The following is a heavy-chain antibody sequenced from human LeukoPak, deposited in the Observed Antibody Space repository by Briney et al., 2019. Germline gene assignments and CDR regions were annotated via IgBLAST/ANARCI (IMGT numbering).Heavy chain of an antibody. Sequence: GASLRLSCAASGFTFSSYAMSWVRQAPGKGLEWVSAISGSGGSTYYADSVKGRFTISRDNSKNTLYLQMNSLRAEDTAVYYCAKDRASSGYYHDYWGQGTLVTVSS. V-gene: IGHV3-23*01. CDR1: GFTFSSYA. CDR2: ISGSGGST. D-gene: IGHD3-22*01. J-gene: IGHJ4*02. CDR3: AKDRASSGYYHDY.